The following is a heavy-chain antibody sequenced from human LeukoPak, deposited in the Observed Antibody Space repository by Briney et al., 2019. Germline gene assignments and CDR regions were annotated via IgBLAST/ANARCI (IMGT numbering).Heavy chain of an antibody. J-gene: IGHJ4*02. D-gene: IGHD3-22*01. CDR3: ARRKKDSGGYYYDY. V-gene: IGHV3-74*01. Sequence: GGSLRLSCVASGLTFSSYWMYWGRHAPGKGLVWVSRINSDGTTTSYADSVRGRFTISRDNAKNTLFLQMNSLRAEDTAVYYCARRKKDSGGYYYDYWGQGTLVTVSS. CDR1: GLTFSSYW. CDR2: INSDGTTT.